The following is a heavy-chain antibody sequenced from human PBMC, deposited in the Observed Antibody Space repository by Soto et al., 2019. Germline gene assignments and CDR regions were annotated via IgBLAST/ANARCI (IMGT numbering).Heavy chain of an antibody. J-gene: IGHJ6*02. CDR1: GLTFSTYA. D-gene: IGHD5-12*01. CDR2: IGGSGTGGRT. CDR3: AKSPGGLDGYNSDYYGMDV. Sequence: EVHLLESGGDLVQPGGSLRLSCTASGLTFSTYAMSWVRQAPGTGLEWVSAIGGSGTGGRTYYADSVEGRFTISRDNAKNTVYLQMNSLRADDTAVYYCAKSPGGLDGYNSDYYGMDVWGQGTTVTVSS. V-gene: IGHV3-23*01.